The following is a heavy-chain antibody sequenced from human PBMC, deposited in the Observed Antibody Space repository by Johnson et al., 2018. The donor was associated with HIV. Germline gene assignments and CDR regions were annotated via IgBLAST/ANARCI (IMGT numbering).Heavy chain of an antibody. CDR2: ISRDGGTE. J-gene: IGHJ3*02. CDR3: TTKPYSSSWYCALDI. Sequence: QMQLVESGGGVVHPGKSLRLSCVGSGFTFSSYGMHWVRQAPGEGLDWVAFISRDGGTEYYADSVKGRFAISRDNAKSTLYLQMNSLKTEDTAVYYCTTKPYSSSWYCALDIWGQGTMVTVSS. CDR1: GFTFSSYG. D-gene: IGHD6-13*01. V-gene: IGHV3-33*03.